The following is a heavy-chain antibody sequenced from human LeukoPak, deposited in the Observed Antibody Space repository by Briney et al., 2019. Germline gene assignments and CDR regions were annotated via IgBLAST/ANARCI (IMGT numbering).Heavy chain of an antibody. CDR3: ARDKGHSYGRYFDP. D-gene: IGHD5-18*01. CDR1: GGSISTYY. CDR2: ISYGNT. J-gene: IGHJ5*02. V-gene: IGHV4-59*01. Sequence: SETLSLTCSVSGGSISTYYWNWIRQTPGKGLEWIGHISYGNTDYNPSLKGRVTISVDTSKNQISLKLTSVTAADTAVYYCARDKGHSYGRYFDPWGQGALVTVSS.